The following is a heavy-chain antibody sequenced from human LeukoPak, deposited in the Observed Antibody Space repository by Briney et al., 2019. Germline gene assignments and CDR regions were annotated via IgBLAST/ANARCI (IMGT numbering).Heavy chain of an antibody. J-gene: IGHJ6*02. CDR3: TRSHYYDSSVYYYYYGLDV. CDR2: INSDGSST. D-gene: IGHD3-22*01. V-gene: IGHV3-74*01. CDR1: GFTFSSYW. Sequence: QPGGSLRLSCAASGFTFSSYWVHWVRQAPGKGLVWVSRINSDGSSTRYADSVKGRFTISRDNAENTLYLQMNSLRAEDTAVYYCTRSHYYDSSVYYYYYGLDVWGQGTTVTVSS.